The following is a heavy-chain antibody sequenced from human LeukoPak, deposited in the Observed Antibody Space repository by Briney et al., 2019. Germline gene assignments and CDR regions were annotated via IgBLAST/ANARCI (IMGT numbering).Heavy chain of an antibody. Sequence: GGSLRLSCVASGLTFSSYGMHWVRQAPGQGLEWVAVISYDGTNKYYADSVKGRFTISRDNAKNSLYLRMNSLRDEDTAVYYCARPLYCSSTTCLFDYWGQGTLVTVSS. D-gene: IGHD2-2*01. CDR3: ARPLYCSSTTCLFDY. V-gene: IGHV3-30*03. CDR2: ISYDGTNK. CDR1: GLTFSSYG. J-gene: IGHJ4*02.